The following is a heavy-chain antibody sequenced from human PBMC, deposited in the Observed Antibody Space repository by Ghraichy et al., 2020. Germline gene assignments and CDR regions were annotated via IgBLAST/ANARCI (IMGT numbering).Heavy chain of an antibody. V-gene: IGHV3-48*02. CDR2: ITSSGRTI. D-gene: IGHD4-23*01. J-gene: IGHJ6*02. CDR3: ARGSRVVRFYYYDGMDV. Sequence: GSLRLSCVGSGFTFSGYSMNWVRQSPGKGLEWVSYITSSGRTIFYADSVKGRFTISRDNAQKSLYLQMNSLRDEDTAVYYCARGSRVVRFYYYDGMDVWGQGTTVTVS. CDR1: GFTFSGYS.